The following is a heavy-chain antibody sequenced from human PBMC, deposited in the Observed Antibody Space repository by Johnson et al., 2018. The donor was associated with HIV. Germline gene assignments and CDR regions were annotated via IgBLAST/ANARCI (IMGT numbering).Heavy chain of an antibody. CDR1: GFTFSSYG. CDR3: ASTLTGDFGAFDI. D-gene: IGHD7-27*01. CDR2: INWNGGST. Sequence: VQLVESGGGVVQPGGSLRLSCAASGFTFSSYGMSWVRQAPGKGLEWVSGINWNGGSTGYADSVKGRFTISRDNAKNSLYLQMNSLRAEDTAVYYCASTLTGDFGAFDIWGQGTMVTVSS. V-gene: IGHV3-20*04. J-gene: IGHJ3*02.